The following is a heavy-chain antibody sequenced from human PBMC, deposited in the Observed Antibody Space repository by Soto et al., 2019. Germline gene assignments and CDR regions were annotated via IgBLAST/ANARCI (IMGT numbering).Heavy chain of an antibody. CDR2: IIPIFGTA. V-gene: IGHV1-69*01. Sequence: QVQLVQSGAEVKKPGSSVKVSCKASGGTFSSYAISWVRQDPGQGLEWMGGIIPIFGTANYAQKFQGRVTITADESTSTAYMELSSLRSEDTAVYYCARGPPDYGDYYYYGMDVWGQGTTVTVSS. CDR1: GGTFSSYA. CDR3: ARGPPDYGDYYYYGMDV. J-gene: IGHJ6*02. D-gene: IGHD4-17*01.